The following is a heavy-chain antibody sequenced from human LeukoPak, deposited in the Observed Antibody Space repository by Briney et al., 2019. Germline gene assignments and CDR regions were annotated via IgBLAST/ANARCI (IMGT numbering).Heavy chain of an antibody. D-gene: IGHD3-22*01. J-gene: IGHJ4*02. Sequence: GGSLRLSCAASGFTFSTYWMNWVRQAPGKGLEWVANIKEDGSEKYYVDSVKGRFTIFRDNAKNSLYLQMNSLRAEDTAVYYCARNSHHGSYDSNGFRAPFDFWGQGTLVTVSS. CDR2: IKEDGSEK. CDR1: GFTFSTYW. V-gene: IGHV3-7*01. CDR3: ARNSHHGSYDSNGFRAPFDF.